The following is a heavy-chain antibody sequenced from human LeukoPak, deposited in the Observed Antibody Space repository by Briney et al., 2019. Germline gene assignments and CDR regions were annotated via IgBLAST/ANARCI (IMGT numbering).Heavy chain of an antibody. V-gene: IGHV1-69*05. Sequence: ASVKVSCKASGGTFSSYAISWVRQAPGQGLEWMGGIIPIFGTANYAQKFQGRVTITTDESTSTAYMELSSLRSEDTAVYYCAENSYGYFFGFDYWGQGTPVTVSS. CDR3: AENSYGYFFGFDY. CDR2: IIPIFGTA. J-gene: IGHJ4*02. CDR1: GGTFSSYA. D-gene: IGHD5-18*01.